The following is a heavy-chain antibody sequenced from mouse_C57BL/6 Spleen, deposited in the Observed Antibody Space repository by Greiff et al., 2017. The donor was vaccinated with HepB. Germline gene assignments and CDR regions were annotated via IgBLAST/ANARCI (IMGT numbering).Heavy chain of an antibody. CDR2: ISDGGSYT. CDR3: ARDYYYGSSPAWFAY. V-gene: IGHV5-4*01. J-gene: IGHJ3*01. Sequence: EVHLVESGGGLVKPGGSLKLSCAASGFTFSSYAMSWVRQTPEKRLEWVATISDGGSYTYYPDNVKGRFTISRDNAKNNLYLQMSHLKSEDTAMYYCARDYYYGSSPAWFAYWGQGTLVTVSA. CDR1: GFTFSSYA. D-gene: IGHD1-1*01.